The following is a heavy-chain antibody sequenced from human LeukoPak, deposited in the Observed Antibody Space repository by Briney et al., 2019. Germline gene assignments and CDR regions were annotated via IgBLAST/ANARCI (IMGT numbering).Heavy chain of an antibody. CDR2: ISGGGGST. CDR1: GFTFSSYA. Sequence: PGGSLRLSCAASGFTFSSYAMSWVRQAPGKGLEWVSAISGGGGSTYYADSVKGRFTISRDNSKNTLYLQMNSLRAEDTAVYYCAKGQTFGGVIVIPAFDYWGQGTLVTVSS. V-gene: IGHV3-23*01. D-gene: IGHD3-16*02. CDR3: AKGQTFGGVIVIPAFDY. J-gene: IGHJ4*02.